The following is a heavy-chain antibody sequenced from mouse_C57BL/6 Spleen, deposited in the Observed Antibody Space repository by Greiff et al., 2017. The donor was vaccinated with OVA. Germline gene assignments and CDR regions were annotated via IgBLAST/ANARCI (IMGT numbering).Heavy chain of an antibody. J-gene: IGHJ1*03. Sequence: EVQVVESVAELVRPGASVKLSCTASGFNIKNTYMPWVKQRPEQGLEWIGRIDPANGNTKYAPKFQGKATITADTSANTAYLQLSSLTSEDTAIYYCARRDGSSYGYFDVWGTGTTVTVSS. D-gene: IGHD1-1*01. CDR2: IDPANGNT. V-gene: IGHV14-3*01. CDR3: ARRDGSSYGYFDV. CDR1: GFNIKNTY.